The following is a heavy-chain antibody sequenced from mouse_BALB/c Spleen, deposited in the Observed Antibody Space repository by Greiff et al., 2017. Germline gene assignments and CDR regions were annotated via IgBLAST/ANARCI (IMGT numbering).Heavy chain of an antibody. CDR1: GFTFSSYG. CDR3: ARADYYGDFDY. V-gene: IGHV5-6-3*01. D-gene: IGHD1-1*01. J-gene: IGHJ2*01. Sequence: EVQLVESGGGLVQPGGSLKLSCAASGFTFSSYGMSWVRQTPDKRLELVATINSNGGSTYYPDSVKGRFTISRDNAKNTLYLQMSSLKSEDTAMYYCARADYYGDFDYWGQGTTLTVSS. CDR2: INSNGGST.